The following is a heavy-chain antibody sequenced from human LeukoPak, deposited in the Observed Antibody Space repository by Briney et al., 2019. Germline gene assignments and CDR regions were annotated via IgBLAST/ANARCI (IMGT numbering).Heavy chain of an antibody. V-gene: IGHV3-9*01. CDR2: ISWNSGSI. CDR1: GFTFDDYA. Sequence: PGGSLRLSCAASGFTFDDYAMHWVRQAPGKGLEWVSGISWNSGSIGYADSVKGRFTISRDNAKNSLYLQMNSLRAEDTAVYYCVRDYGGWGQGTLVTVSS. D-gene: IGHD3-10*01. J-gene: IGHJ4*02. CDR3: VRDYGG.